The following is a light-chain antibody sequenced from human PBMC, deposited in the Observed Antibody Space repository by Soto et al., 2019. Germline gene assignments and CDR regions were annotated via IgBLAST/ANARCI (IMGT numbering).Light chain of an antibody. J-gene: IGKJ1*01. CDR2: KAS. V-gene: IGKV1-5*03. Sequence: DIQLTQSPSFLSASVGDRVTITCRASQGISSYLAWYQQKPGKAPNLLIHKASSLESGVPSRFSGSGSGTEFTLTISSLQPDDFATYYCKQYNSYSRTVGQGTKVDI. CDR1: QGISSY. CDR3: KQYNSYSRT.